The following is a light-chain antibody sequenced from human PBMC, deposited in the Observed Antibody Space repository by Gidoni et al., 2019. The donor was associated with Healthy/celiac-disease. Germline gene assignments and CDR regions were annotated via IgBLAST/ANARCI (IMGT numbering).Light chain of an antibody. CDR1: QDISNY. CDR2: DAS. J-gene: IGKJ4*01. V-gene: IGKV1-33*01. Sequence: DIQMTQSPSSLSASVGDRVTITCQASQDISNYLNWYQQKPGKAPKLLIYDASNLETGVPSRFSGSGSGTDFTFTISSLQPEDIATYYCQQYDNLLLTFXGGTKVEIK. CDR3: QQYDNLLLT.